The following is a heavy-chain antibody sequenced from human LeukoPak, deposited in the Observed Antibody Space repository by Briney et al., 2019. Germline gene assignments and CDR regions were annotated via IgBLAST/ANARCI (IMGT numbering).Heavy chain of an antibody. D-gene: IGHD3-9*01. V-gene: IGHV3-48*01. CDR3: VTNFDPDVD. J-gene: IGHJ4*02. CDR2: ISGSSSTI. Sequence: AGGSLRLSCAASGFTFSSYEMNWVRQAPGKGLEWVSYISGSSSTIYYADSVKGRFTISRDNAKNSLYLQMNSLRAEDTAVYYCVTNFDPDVDWGQGTLVTVSS. CDR1: GFTFSSYE.